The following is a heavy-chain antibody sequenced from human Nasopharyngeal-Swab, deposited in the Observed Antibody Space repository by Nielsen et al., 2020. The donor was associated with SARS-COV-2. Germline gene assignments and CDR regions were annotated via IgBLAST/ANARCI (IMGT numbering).Heavy chain of an antibody. D-gene: IGHD5-12*01. CDR1: GYSFTSYW. CDR2: IYPGDSGT. J-gene: IGHJ6*03. V-gene: IGHV5-51*01. Sequence: KVSCKGSGYSFTSYWIGWVRQMPGKGLEWMGIIYPGDSGTRYSPSFQGQVTISADKSISTAYLQWSSLKASDTAMYYCARHVVRGYDPNYYYYYMDVWGKGTTVTVSS. CDR3: ARHVVRGYDPNYYYYYMDV.